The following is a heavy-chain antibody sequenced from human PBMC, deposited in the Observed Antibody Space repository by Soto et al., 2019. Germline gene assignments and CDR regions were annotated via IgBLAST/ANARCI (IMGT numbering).Heavy chain of an antibody. CDR3: AKGGSLGMVYAILGPSFDY. V-gene: IGHV3-30*18. J-gene: IGHJ4*02. Sequence: GSLRLSCAASGFTFSSYGMHWVRQAPGKGLEWVAVISYDGSSKYYADSVKGRFTISRDNSKNTLYLQMNSLRAADTAVYYCAKGGSLGMVYAILGPSFDYWGQGTLVTVSS. CDR1: GFTFSSYG. CDR2: ISYDGSSK. D-gene: IGHD2-8*01.